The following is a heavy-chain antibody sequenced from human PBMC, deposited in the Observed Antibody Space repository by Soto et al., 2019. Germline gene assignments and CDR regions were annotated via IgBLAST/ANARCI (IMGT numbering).Heavy chain of an antibody. J-gene: IGHJ6*02. Sequence: QVQLVQSGAEVKKPGASVKVSCKASGYTFTSYGISWVRQAPGQGLEWMGWISAYNGNTNYAQKLQSRVTMTTDTSTSTDYMELRSLRSDDTAVYYCARDGVDTATGYYYGMDVWGQGTTGTVSS. V-gene: IGHV1-18*01. CDR2: ISAYNGNT. CDR3: ARDGVDTATGYYYGMDV. D-gene: IGHD5-18*01. CDR1: GYTFTSYG.